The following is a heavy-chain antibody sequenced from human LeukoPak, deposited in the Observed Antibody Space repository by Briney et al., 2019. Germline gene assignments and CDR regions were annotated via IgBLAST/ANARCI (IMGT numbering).Heavy chain of an antibody. CDR3: AKDRGGGIVVVVAATV. J-gene: IGHJ4*02. D-gene: IGHD2-15*01. Sequence: PGGSLRLSCAASGFTFSSYSMNWVRQAPGKGLEWVSYISSSSSTIYYADSVKGRFTISRDNAKNSLYLQMNSLRAEDTAVYYCAKDRGGGIVVVVAATVWGQGTLVTVSS. CDR1: GFTFSSYS. V-gene: IGHV3-48*01. CDR2: ISSSSSTI.